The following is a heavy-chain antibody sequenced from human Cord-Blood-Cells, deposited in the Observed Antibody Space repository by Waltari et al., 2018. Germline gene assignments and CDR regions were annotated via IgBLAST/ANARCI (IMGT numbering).Heavy chain of an antibody. J-gene: IGHJ3*02. Sequence: QVQLVQSGAEVKKPGSSVKVSCKASGGTFSSYTISWVRQAPGQGLESMGRIIPILGIANYGQKFQGRVTITADKSTSTAYMELSSLRSEDTAVYYCARKNLDGDAFDIWGQGTMVTVSS. D-gene: IGHD1-7*01. V-gene: IGHV1-69*02. CDR1: GGTFSSYT. CDR2: IIPILGIA. CDR3: ARKNLDGDAFDI.